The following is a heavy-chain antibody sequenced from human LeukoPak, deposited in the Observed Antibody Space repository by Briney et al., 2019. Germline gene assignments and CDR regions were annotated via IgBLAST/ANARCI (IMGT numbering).Heavy chain of an antibody. J-gene: IGHJ6*03. V-gene: IGHV4-61*02. D-gene: IGHD5-12*01. CDR1: GGSISSGSYY. CDR3: ARKEATYYMDV. CDR2: IYTSGST. Sequence: SETLSLTCTVSGGSISSGSYYWSWIRQPAGKGLEWIGRIYTSGSTNYNPSLKSRVTISVDTSKNQFSLKLSSVTAADTAVYYCARKEATYYMDVWGKGTTVTVSS.